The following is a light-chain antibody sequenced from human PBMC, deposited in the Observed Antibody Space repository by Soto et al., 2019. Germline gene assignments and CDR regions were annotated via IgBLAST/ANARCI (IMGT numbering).Light chain of an antibody. CDR1: QRFGNS. CDR3: QQHYLWPVT. V-gene: IGKV3-15*01. CDR2: GAS. Sequence: EIQVTQSPGTLSGSPGDRVTLSCRASQRFGNSVAWYQQRPGQAPRLIIFGASTGATGFPARFSGSGSGTEFTLTISRLQSEDFALYFCQQHYLWPVTFGRGTKV. J-gene: IGKJ4*02.